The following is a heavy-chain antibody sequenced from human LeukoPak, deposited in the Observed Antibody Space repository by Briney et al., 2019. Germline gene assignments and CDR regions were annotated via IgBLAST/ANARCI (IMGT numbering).Heavy chain of an antibody. D-gene: IGHD5-12*01. V-gene: IGHV3-23*01. CDR1: GVTFSNYA. CDR2: ISGSGGST. J-gene: IGHJ6*03. CDR3: ARNNGGYSSYEQDYYYYHYMDV. Sequence: GGSLRLSCVASGVTFSNYAISWVRQAPGKGLEWVSGISGSGGSTYYADSVKGRFTVSRDNSKNTLHLQMNSLRADDPAVYHCARNNGGYSSYEQDYYYYHYMDVWGKGTTVTVSS.